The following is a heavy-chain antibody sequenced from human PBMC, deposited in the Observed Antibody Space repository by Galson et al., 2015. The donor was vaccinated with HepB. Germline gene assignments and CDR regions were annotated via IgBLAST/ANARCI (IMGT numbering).Heavy chain of an antibody. V-gene: IGHV3-23*01. CDR2: VTNSGGSK. D-gene: IGHD4/OR15-4a*01. CDR3: AKWGVPTLQYYMDV. Sequence: SLRLSCAASGFTFSNYGMSWVRQGPGKGLEWVSGVTNSGGSKYSADSVKGRFTISTDNSKNTLYLQMNSLRAEDTAVYYCAKWGVPTLQYYMDVWGKGTPVIVSS. CDR1: GFTFSNYG. J-gene: IGHJ6*03.